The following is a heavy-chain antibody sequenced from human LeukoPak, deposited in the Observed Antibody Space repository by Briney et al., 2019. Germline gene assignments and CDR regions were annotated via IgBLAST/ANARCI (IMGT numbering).Heavy chain of an antibody. V-gene: IGHV4-61*10. CDR2: IYYSGST. J-gene: IGHJ4*02. CDR3: ARGTYYGSGSPFDY. Sequence: SQTLSLTCTVSGGSISSNNYYWSWIRQPAGKGLEWIGYIYYSGSTNYNPSLKSRVTISVDTSKNQFSLKLSSVTAADTAVYYCARGTYYGSGSPFDYWGQGTLVTVSS. CDR1: GGSISSNNYY. D-gene: IGHD3-10*01.